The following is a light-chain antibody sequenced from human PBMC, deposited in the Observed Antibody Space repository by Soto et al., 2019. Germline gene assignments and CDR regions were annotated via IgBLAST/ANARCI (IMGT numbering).Light chain of an antibody. CDR3: QQYNNWPPDRT. CDR1: QSVSSN. CDR2: GAS. V-gene: IGKV3-15*01. Sequence: EIVMTQSPATLSVSPGARATLSCRASQSVSSNLAWYQQKPGQAPRLLIYGASTRATGIPARFSGSGSGTEFTITISSLQSEDFEIYFCQQYNNWPPDRTFGQGTKVEIK. J-gene: IGKJ1*01.